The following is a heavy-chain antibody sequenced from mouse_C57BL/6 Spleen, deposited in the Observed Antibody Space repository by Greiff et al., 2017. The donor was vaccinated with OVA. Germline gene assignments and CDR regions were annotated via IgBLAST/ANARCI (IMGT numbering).Heavy chain of an antibody. J-gene: IGHJ3*01. Sequence: QVQLQQPGAELVMPGASVKLSCKASGYTFTSYWMHWVKQRPGQGLEWIGEIDPSDSYTNYNQKFKGKSTLTVDKSSSTAYMQLSSLTSEDSAVYYCAREGYYYGSSQAAWFAYWGQGTLVTVSA. CDR2: IDPSDSYT. CDR1: GYTFTSYW. CDR3: AREGYYYGSSQAAWFAY. D-gene: IGHD1-1*01. V-gene: IGHV1-69*01.